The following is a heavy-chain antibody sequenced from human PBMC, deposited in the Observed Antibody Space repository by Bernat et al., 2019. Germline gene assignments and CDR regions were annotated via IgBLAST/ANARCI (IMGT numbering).Heavy chain of an antibody. J-gene: IGHJ3*02. CDR3: TRESGSSGYYGGFDM. V-gene: IGHV3-30*03. CDR2: ISGDGSRK. CDR1: GFTFSRHG. D-gene: IGHD3-22*01. Sequence: QVHLVESGGGVVQPGRPLRLSSVASGFTFSRHGMNWVRQAPGKGLEWVAGISGDGSRKYYADSVQGRFSIARDNSKNTLYLQMNSLRDEDTAVYYCTRESGSSGYYGGFDMWGQGTLVTVSS.